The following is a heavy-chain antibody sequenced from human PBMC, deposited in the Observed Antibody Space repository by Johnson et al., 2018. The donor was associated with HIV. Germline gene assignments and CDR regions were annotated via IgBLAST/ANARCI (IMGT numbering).Heavy chain of an antibody. CDR3: ERRTRSSIAAAGDEAFDI. V-gene: IGHV3-30*04. J-gene: IGHJ3*02. D-gene: IGHD6-13*01. CDR2: ISYDGSNK. Sequence: QVQLVESGGGVVQPGRSLRLSCAASRFTFSSYAMHWVRQAPGKGLEWVAVISYDGSNKYYANFVKGRFTISRENSKNTLHLQMNSLRSGDTAVYYCERRTRSSIAAAGDEAFDIWGQGTMVTVAS. CDR1: RFTFSSYA.